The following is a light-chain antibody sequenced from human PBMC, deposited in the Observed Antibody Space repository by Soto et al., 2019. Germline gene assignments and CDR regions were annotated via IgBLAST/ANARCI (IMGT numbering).Light chain of an antibody. V-gene: IGKV1-5*03. J-gene: IGKJ3*01. CDR3: QQYNTYPFI. CDR2: STS. Sequence: MQMTQCASTLSASIGDRVTITCRAGQSVSNWLAWYQQKPGQAPKLLIYSTSNLETGVPSRFSGGGSGTEFTLTITGLEPDDFGTYYCQQYNTYPFIFGPGTKVDIK. CDR1: QSVSNW.